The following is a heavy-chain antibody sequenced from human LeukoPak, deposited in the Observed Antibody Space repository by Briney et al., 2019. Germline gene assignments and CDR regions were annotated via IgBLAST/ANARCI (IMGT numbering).Heavy chain of an antibody. J-gene: IGHJ4*02. V-gene: IGHV1-2*02. CDR1: GYTFTGYY. D-gene: IGHD3-3*01. CDR3: ARDYDFWSGYSHDAYYFDY. CDR2: INRNSGGT. Sequence: GASVKVSCKASGYTFTGYYMHWVRQAPGQGLEWMGWINRNSGGTNYAQKFQGRVTMTRDTSISTAYMGLSRLRSDDTAVYYCARDYDFWSGYSHDAYYFDYWGQGTLVTVSS.